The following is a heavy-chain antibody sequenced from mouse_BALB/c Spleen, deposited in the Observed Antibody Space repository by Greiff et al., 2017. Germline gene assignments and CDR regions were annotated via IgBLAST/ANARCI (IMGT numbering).Heavy chain of an antibody. CDR2: ISSGGSYT. CDR1: GFTFSSYA. J-gene: IGHJ1*01. Sequence: DVMLVESGGGLVKPGGSLKLSCAASGFTFSSYAMSWVRQSPEKRLEWVAEISSGGSYTYYPDTVTGRFTISRDNAKNTLYLEMSSLRSEDTAMYYCARGSRDVWGAGTTVTVSS. CDR3: ARGSRDV. V-gene: IGHV5-9-4*01.